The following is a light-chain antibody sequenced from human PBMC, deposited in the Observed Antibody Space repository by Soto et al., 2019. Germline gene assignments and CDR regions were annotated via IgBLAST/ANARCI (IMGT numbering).Light chain of an antibody. Sequence: EIQMTQSPSSLSSSVGDRVTITCRASQTINNYLNWYQQKPGKAPKLLIYAASSLQSGVPSRFSGSGSGTDFTLTISSLQPEDFANYYCQQSYTTLFTFGPGTKVDIK. CDR3: QQSYTTLFT. J-gene: IGKJ3*01. CDR1: QTINNY. CDR2: AAS. V-gene: IGKV1-39*01.